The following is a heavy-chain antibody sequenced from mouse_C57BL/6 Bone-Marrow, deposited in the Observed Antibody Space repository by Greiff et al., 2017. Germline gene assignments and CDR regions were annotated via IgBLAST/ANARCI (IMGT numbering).Heavy chain of an antibody. V-gene: IGHV1-55*01. J-gene: IGHJ2*01. CDR1: GYTFTSYW. CDR2: IYPTSGRT. D-gene: IGHD4-1*01. Sequence: QVQLQQPGAELVKPGASVKMSCKASGYTFTSYWITWVKQRPGQGLEWIGDIYPTSGRTNYNEKFKRKAILTVDTSSNPAYMQLSSLTSEDSAVFDCARSGPLGRSFDYWGQGTTLTVSS. CDR3: ARSGPLGRSFDY.